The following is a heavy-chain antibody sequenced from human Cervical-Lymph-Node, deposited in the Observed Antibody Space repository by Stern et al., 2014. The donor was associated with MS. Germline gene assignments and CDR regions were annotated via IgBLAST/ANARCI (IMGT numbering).Heavy chain of an antibody. J-gene: IGHJ6*02. CDR3: ARDGDFGSDYGMDV. Sequence: QMQLVQSGAELKKPGSSVKVSCKASGGTFSSYGISWVRQAPGQGLEWMGGIIPLFGTANYARRFQGRVTITADISTSTAYMELSSLRSEDTAVYYCARDGDFGSDYGMDVWGQGTPVTVSS. CDR1: GGTFSSYG. V-gene: IGHV1-69*06. D-gene: IGHD2-21*02. CDR2: IIPLFGTA.